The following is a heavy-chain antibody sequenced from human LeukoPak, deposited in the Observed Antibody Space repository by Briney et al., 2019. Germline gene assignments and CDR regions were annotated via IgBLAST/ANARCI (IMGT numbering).Heavy chain of an antibody. CDR1: GFTFSSYE. J-gene: IGHJ6*02. Sequence: PGGSLRLSCAASGFTFSSYEMNWVRQAPGKGLEWLSYINYNGESIYYADSVKGRFTVSRDDARGSLYLQMNSLRGEDTAVYYCARRATVTYYGMDVWGQGTTVTVSS. V-gene: IGHV3-48*03. CDR3: ARRATVTYYGMDV. CDR2: INYNGESI. D-gene: IGHD4-17*01.